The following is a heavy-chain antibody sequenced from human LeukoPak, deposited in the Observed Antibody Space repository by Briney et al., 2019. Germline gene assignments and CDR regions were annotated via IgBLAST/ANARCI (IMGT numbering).Heavy chain of an antibody. D-gene: IGHD3-10*01. V-gene: IGHV3-33*06. CDR3: AKDRVLEAPPRSLCDY. J-gene: IGHJ4*02. CDR1: GFTFSSYG. CDR2: VWYDGSNK. Sequence: GGSLRLSCAASGFTFSSYGMHWVRQAPGQGLEWVAVVWYDGSNKYYADSVKGRFTISRDNSKNTLYLQMNSLRAEDTAVYYCAKDRVLEAPPRSLCDYWGQGTLVTVSS.